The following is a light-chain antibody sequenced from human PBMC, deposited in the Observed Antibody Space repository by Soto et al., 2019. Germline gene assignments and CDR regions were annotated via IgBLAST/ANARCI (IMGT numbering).Light chain of an antibody. CDR3: QQSYRTPWT. CDR2: AAS. CDR1: QGISRY. V-gene: IGKV1-39*01. Sequence: IQLTQSPSSLSASVGDSVTITCRASQGISRYLSWYQQKPGRAPKLLISAASTLQSGVPARFSGSGSGTDFTLTISSLQPEDSATYYCQQSYRTPWTFGQGTKVDIK. J-gene: IGKJ1*01.